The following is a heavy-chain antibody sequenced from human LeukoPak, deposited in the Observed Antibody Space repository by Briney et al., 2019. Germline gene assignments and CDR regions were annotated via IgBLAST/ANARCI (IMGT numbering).Heavy chain of an antibody. Sequence: PSETLSLTCAVYGGSFSGYYWSWIRQPPGKGLEWIGEINHSGSTNSNPSLKSRVTISVDTSKNQFSLKLSSVTAADTAVYYCARSGIAVAGPSFDYWGQGTLVTVSS. CDR2: INHSGST. J-gene: IGHJ4*02. D-gene: IGHD6-19*01. CDR1: GGSFSGYY. CDR3: ARSGIAVAGPSFDY. V-gene: IGHV4-34*01.